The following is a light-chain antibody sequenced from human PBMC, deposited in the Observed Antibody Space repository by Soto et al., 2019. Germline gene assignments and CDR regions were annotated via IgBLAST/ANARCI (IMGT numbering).Light chain of an antibody. CDR2: DVT. CDR1: SSDVGGYDF. J-gene: IGLJ2*01. V-gene: IGLV2-14*03. CDR3: SSYTSSSTHVL. Sequence: QSAPTQPASVSGSPGQSITISCTGTSSDVGGYDFVSWYQHHPGKAPKLMIYDVTYRPSGVSNRFSGSRSGNTASLTISGLQAEDEADYYCSSYTSSSTHVLFGGGTKLTVL.